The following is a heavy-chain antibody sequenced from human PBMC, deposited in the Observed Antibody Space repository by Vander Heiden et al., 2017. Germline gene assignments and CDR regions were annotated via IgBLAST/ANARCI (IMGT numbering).Heavy chain of an antibody. CDR2: LPPGDSGT. J-gene: IGHJ5*02. V-gene: IGHV5-51*01. D-gene: IGHD3-10*01. CDR3: ARQTMIRKVGWFDP. CDR1: GDTQPNSR. Sequence: VQLVQSEAEVQKPGESLKISCKLSGDTQPNSRVGWGRQMPREGLEWGGLLPPGDSGTRPSPSFQGQVTLSADKSTRAAYLQWNSLKASDTGIYYCARQTMIRKVGWFDPWGQGTLVTVSS.